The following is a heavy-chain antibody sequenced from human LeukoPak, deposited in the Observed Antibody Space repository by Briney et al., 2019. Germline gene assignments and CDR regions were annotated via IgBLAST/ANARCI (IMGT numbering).Heavy chain of an antibody. Sequence: GGSLRLSCAASGFTFSSYSMNWVRQAPGKGLEWVSYIGASSSPIFYADSVKGRFTISRDNARNSLYLQMNSLRAEDTAVYYCASDHRYAFDYWGQGTLVTVSS. D-gene: IGHD3-9*01. CDR3: ASDHRYAFDY. CDR1: GFTFSSYS. CDR2: IGASSSPI. V-gene: IGHV3-48*01. J-gene: IGHJ4*02.